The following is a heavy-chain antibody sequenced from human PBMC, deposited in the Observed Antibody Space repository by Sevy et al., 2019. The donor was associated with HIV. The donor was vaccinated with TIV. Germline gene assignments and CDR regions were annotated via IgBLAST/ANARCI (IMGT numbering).Heavy chain of an antibody. Sequence: GGSLRLSCAASGFTFSNYAMSWVRQAPGKGLEWVSAISGSGYSTYYADSVKGRFTISRDKSKNTLYLQINSLRAEDTAVYYCAKGSSATGYDPWGQGTLVTVSS. CDR1: GFTFSNYA. J-gene: IGHJ5*02. V-gene: IGHV3-23*01. CDR3: AKGSSATGYDP. CDR2: ISGSGYST. D-gene: IGHD5-12*01.